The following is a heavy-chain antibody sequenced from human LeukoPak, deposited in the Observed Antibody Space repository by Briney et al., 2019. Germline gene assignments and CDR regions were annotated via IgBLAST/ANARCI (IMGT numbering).Heavy chain of an antibody. V-gene: IGHV3-30*18. CDR3: AKDMGWGYSSSSYFDY. CDR2: ISYDGSNK. CDR1: GFTFSSYG. J-gene: IGHJ4*02. Sequence: GGSLRLSCAASGFTFSSYGMHWVRQAPGKGLEWVAVISYDGSNKYYADSVKGRFTISRDNAKNSLYLQMNSLRAEDTALYYCAKDMGWGYSSSSYFDYWGQGTLVTVSS. D-gene: IGHD6-6*01.